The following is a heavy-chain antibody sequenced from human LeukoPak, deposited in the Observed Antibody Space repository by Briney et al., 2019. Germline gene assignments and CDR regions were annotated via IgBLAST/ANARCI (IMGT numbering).Heavy chain of an antibody. CDR1: GGSIRSVDW. CDR3: ARAVGYTTSKTSVRYFDP. D-gene: IGHD3-16*02. CDR2: VYHTGNT. V-gene: IGHV4-4*02. Sequence: SETLSLTCGVSGGSIRSVDWWGWVRQPPGKWLEWIGEVYHTGNTNHNPSLKSRVTMSVDKSNNQFSLTLTSVTAADTAVYYCARAVGYTTSKTSVRYFDPWGQGTLVTVSS. J-gene: IGHJ5*02.